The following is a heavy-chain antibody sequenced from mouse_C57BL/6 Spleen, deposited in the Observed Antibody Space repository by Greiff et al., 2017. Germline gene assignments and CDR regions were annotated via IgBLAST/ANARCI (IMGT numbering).Heavy chain of an antibody. CDR2: IDPSDSEP. Sequence: QVQLKQPGAELVRPGSSVKLSCKASGYTFTSYWMHWVKQRPIQGLEWIGNIDPSDSEPHYNQKFKDKATLTVAKSSSTAYMQLSSLTSADSADYYWARVYYGKDYWGQGTTLTVSS. J-gene: IGHJ2*01. D-gene: IGHD2-1*01. V-gene: IGHV1-52*01. CDR3: ARVYYGKDY. CDR1: GYTFTSYW.